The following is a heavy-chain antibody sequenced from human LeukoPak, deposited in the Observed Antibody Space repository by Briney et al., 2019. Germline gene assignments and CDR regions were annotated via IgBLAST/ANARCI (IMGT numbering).Heavy chain of an antibody. J-gene: IGHJ3*01. CDR3: ARDRGDFWSGYPGAFDV. Sequence: GGSLRLSCAASGFTFSIYSMNWVRQAPGKGLEWVSSICTDSSYIYYADSVKGRFTISRDNAKNSLYLQMNSLRAEDTAVYYCARDRGDFWSGYPGAFDVWGQGTMVTVSS. D-gene: IGHD3-3*01. CDR1: GFTFSIYS. CDR2: ICTDSSYI. V-gene: IGHV3-21*01.